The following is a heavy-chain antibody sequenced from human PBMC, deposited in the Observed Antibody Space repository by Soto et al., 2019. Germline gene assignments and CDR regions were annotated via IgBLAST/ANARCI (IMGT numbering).Heavy chain of an antibody. D-gene: IGHD3-3*01. Sequence: ASVKVSCKASGYTFTSYGISWVRQAPGQGLEWMGWISAYNGNTNYPQKLQGRVTMTTDTSTSTAYMELRSLRSDDTAVYYCAGTIFGVVQYYFDYWGQGTLVTVSS. CDR3: AGTIFGVVQYYFDY. CDR2: ISAYNGNT. J-gene: IGHJ4*02. V-gene: IGHV1-18*01. CDR1: GYTFTSYG.